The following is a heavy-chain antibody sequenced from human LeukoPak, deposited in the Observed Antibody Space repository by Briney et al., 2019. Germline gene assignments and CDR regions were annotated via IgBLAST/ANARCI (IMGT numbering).Heavy chain of an antibody. CDR1: GGSISSYY. CDR2: INHSGST. J-gene: IGHJ4*02. V-gene: IGHV4-34*01. D-gene: IGHD3-16*01. Sequence: SETLSLTCTVSGGSISSYYWSWIRQPPGKGLEWIGEINHSGSTNYNPSLKSRVTISVDTSKNQFSLKLSSVTAADTAVYYCASADRLGPFDYWGQGTLVTVSS. CDR3: ASADRLGPFDY.